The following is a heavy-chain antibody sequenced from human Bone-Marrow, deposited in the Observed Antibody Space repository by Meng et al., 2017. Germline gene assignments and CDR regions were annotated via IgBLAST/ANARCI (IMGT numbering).Heavy chain of an antibody. CDR3: SRGRAQTFGYSYYGMDV. D-gene: IGHD3-10*01. Sequence: GESLKISCKGSGFTFSSYAMHWVRQAPGKGLGWVAVISYDGSNKYYADSVKGRFTISRDNSKNMLYLQMNSLRAEDTAVYYCSRGRAQTFGYSYYGMDVWGQGTTVTVSS. CDR2: ISYDGSNK. CDR1: GFTFSSYA. J-gene: IGHJ6*02. V-gene: IGHV3-30*11.